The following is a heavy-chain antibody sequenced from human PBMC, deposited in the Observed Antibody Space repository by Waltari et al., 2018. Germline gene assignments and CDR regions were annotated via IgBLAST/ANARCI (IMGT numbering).Heavy chain of an antibody. CDR3: AREGYYDSSGYYYVDY. CDR2: INPSGGST. V-gene: IGHV1-46*01. Sequence: QVQLVQSGAEVKKPGASVKVSCKASGYTFTSYYMHWVRQAPGQGLEWMGIINPSGGSTVYAQKFQGRVTMTRDTSTSTVYMELSSLRSEDTAVYYCAREGYYDSSGYYYVDYWGQGTLVTVSS. D-gene: IGHD3-22*01. CDR1: GYTFTSYY. J-gene: IGHJ4*02.